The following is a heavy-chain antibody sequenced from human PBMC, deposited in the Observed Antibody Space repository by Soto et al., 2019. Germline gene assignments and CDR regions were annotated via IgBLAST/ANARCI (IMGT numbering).Heavy chain of an antibody. CDR2: IKSKTDGGTT. Sequence: GGSLRLSCAASGFTFSNAWMSWVRQAPGKGLEWVGRIKSKTDGGTTDYAAPVKGRFTISRDDSKNTLYLQMNSLKTEDTAVYYCTTDSSRPTHYYYGMDVWGQGTTVTVSS. V-gene: IGHV3-15*01. CDR1: GFTFSNAW. J-gene: IGHJ6*02. D-gene: IGHD6-6*01. CDR3: TTDSSRPTHYYYGMDV.